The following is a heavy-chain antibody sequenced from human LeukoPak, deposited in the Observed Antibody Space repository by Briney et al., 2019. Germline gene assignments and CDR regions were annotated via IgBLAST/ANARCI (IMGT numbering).Heavy chain of an antibody. V-gene: IGHV4-4*02. Sequence: PSGTLSLTCAVSGDSINTNNWWSWVRPPPGKGLEWIGEIYHSGTTKYNPSLMSRVTMSTDKSQNEFSLKLSSVTAADTAVYYCVREARTRSGWPYFDSWGQGTLVTVSP. J-gene: IGHJ4*02. D-gene: IGHD6-25*01. CDR3: VREARTRSGWPYFDS. CDR2: IYHSGTT. CDR1: GDSINTNNW.